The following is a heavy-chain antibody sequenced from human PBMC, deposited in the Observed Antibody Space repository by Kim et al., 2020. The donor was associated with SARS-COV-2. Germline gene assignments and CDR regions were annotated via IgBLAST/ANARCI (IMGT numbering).Heavy chain of an antibody. J-gene: IGHJ5*01. D-gene: IGHD3-10*01. Sequence: ADSVKGRFTISRDNSKNTLYLQMNRLRAEDTAVYYCAKEAYTSGTGYFDSWGQGTLVTVSS. V-gene: IGHV3-23*03. CDR3: AKEAYTSGTGYFDS.